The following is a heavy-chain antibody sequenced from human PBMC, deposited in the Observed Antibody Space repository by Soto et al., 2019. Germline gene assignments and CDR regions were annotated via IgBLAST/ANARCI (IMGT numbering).Heavy chain of an antibody. D-gene: IGHD6-13*01. J-gene: IGHJ6*02. CDR2: IIPIFGTA. CDR1: GGTFSSYA. Sequence: QVQLVQSGAEVKKPGPSVKVSCKASGGTFSSYAISWVRQAPGQGLEWMGGIIPIFGTANYAQKFQGRVTITADESTSTAYMELSSLRSEDTAVYYCARASAIAAAGDYYYDMDVWGQGTTVTVSS. CDR3: ARASAIAAAGDYYYDMDV. V-gene: IGHV1-69*01.